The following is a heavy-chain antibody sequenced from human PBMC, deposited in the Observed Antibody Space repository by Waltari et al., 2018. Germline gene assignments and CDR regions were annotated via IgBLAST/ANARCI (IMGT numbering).Heavy chain of an antibody. D-gene: IGHD6-13*01. J-gene: IGHJ6*02. V-gene: IGHV5-51*01. CDR3: ARVNRAAADTVYYGMDV. Sequence: EVQLVQSGAEVKKPGESLKISCTGSGYSFTSYWIGWVRQMPGKGLEWMGIIYPGDSDTRYSPSFQGQVTISADKSISTAYLQWSSLKASDTAMYYCARVNRAAADTVYYGMDVWGQGTTVTVSS. CDR2: IYPGDSDT. CDR1: GYSFTSYW.